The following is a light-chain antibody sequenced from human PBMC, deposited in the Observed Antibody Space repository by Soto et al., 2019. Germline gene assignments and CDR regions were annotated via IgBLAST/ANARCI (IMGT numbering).Light chain of an antibody. CDR2: AAS. CDR3: QQLNSYPT. CDR1: QGISSY. V-gene: IGKV1-9*01. J-gene: IGKJ1*01. Sequence: IQLTQYPYSLSASVGDRVTITCRASQGISSYLAWYQQKPGKAPKLLIYAASTLQSGVPSRFSGSGSGTDFTLTISSLQPEDFATYYCQQLNSYPTFGQGTKVDIK.